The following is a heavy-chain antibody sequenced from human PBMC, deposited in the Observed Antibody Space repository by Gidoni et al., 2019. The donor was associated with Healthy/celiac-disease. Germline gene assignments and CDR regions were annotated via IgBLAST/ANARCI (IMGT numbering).Heavy chain of an antibody. CDR3: ATDTAMADY. CDR2: ISSSSSYI. CDR1: GFTFSSYN. Sequence: EVQLVESGGGLVKPGGSLRLSCAASGFTFSSYNMNWVRQAPGKGLEWVSSISSSSSYIYYADSVKGRFTISRDNAKNSLYLQMNSLRAEDTAVYYCATDTAMADYWGQGTLVTVSS. J-gene: IGHJ4*02. D-gene: IGHD5-18*01. V-gene: IGHV3-21*01.